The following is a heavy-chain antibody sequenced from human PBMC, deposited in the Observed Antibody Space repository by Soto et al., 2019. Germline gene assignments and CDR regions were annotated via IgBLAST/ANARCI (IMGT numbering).Heavy chain of an antibody. D-gene: IGHD1-1*01. CDR3: TTTGTIDY. CDR1: GYTFSNSW. CDR2: IKSKIDGGTT. V-gene: IGHV3-15*01. J-gene: IGHJ4*02. Sequence: GGSLRLSCAASGYTFSNSWMSWVRQAPGKGLEWVGRIKSKIDGGTTYYAAPVEGRFTISRDDSTNTVYLQMNSLKTEDTAVYYCTTTGTIDYWGQGTLVTVSS.